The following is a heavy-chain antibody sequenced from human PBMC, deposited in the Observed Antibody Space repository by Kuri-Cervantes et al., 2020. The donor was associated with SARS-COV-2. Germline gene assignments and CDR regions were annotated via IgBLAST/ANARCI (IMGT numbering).Heavy chain of an antibody. V-gene: IGHV4-61*02. CDR1: GGSISSGSYY. J-gene: IGHJ5*02. Sequence: LRLSCTVSGGSISSGSYYWSWIRQPAGKGLEWIGRIYTSGSTNYNPSLKSRVTISVDTSKNQFSLKLSSVTAADTAVYYCARDWAYSSGWYGVRFDPWGQGTLVTVSS. CDR3: ARDWAYSSGWYGVRFDP. D-gene: IGHD6-19*01. CDR2: IYTSGST.